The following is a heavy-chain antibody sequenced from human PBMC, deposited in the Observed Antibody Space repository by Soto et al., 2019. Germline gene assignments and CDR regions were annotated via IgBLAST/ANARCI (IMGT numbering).Heavy chain of an antibody. CDR1: GYTFTSYG. Sequence: GASVKVSCKASGYTFTSYGISWVRQAPGQGPEWMGWISAYNGNTNYAQKLQGRVTMTTDTSTSTAYMELRSLRSDDTAVYYCARNSSWYDGYYGMDVWGQGTTVTVSS. V-gene: IGHV1-18*01. D-gene: IGHD6-13*01. J-gene: IGHJ6*02. CDR2: ISAYNGNT. CDR3: ARNSSWYDGYYGMDV.